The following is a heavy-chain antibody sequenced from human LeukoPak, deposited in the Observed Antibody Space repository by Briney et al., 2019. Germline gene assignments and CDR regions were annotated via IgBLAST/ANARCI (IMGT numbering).Heavy chain of an antibody. D-gene: IGHD6-19*01. J-gene: IGHJ4*02. CDR3: ARGISSGWYPPDY. V-gene: IGHV4-39*07. Sequence: KPSETLSLTCTVSGGSISSSSYYWGWIRQPPGKGLEWIGSIYYSGSTYYNPSLKSRVTISVDTSKNQFSLKLSSVTAADTALYYCARGISSGWYPPDYWGQGTLVTVSS. CDR2: IYYSGST. CDR1: GGSISSSSYY.